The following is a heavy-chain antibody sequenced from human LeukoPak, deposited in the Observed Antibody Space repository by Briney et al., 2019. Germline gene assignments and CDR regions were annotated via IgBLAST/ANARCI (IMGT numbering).Heavy chain of an antibody. J-gene: IGHJ6*03. CDR2: LYSGGST. CDR3: ARGDAYNYGYTYYYYVDV. Sequence: GGSLRLSCAASGFSVSDTYMSWVRQAPGKGLEWVSLLYSGGSTHYADSVKGRFTISRDKSKNMLSLQMNSLRVEDTAVYYCARGDAYNYGYTYYYYVDVWGKGTSVTVSS. D-gene: IGHD5-24*01. V-gene: IGHV3-66*01. CDR1: GFSVSDTY.